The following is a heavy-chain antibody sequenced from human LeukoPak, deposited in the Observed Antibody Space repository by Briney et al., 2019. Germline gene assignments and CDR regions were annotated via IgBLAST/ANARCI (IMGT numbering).Heavy chain of an antibody. CDR3: ARPAGRGFDY. CDR1: GFTFSSYW. J-gene: IGHJ4*02. CDR2: INQDGSER. V-gene: IGHV3-7*03. Sequence: GGSLRLSCVASGFTFSSYWVSWVRQAPGKGLDLVANINQDGSERYYVDSLKGRFTISRDNANNSLCLQMNSLRAEDTAVYYCARPAGRGFDYWGQGTLVTVSS. D-gene: IGHD1-26*01.